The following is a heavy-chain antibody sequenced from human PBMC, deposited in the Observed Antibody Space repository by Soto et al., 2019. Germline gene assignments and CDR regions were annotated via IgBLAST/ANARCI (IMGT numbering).Heavy chain of an antibody. CDR2: IYYSGST. CDR3: ARKSPYGSGSYFDY. J-gene: IGHJ4*02. CDR1: GGSISSGGYY. Sequence: SETLSLTCTVSGGSISSGGYYWSWIRQHPGKGLEWIGYIYYSGSTYYNPSLKSRVTISVDTSKSQFSLKLSSVPAADTAVYYCARKSPYGSGSYFDYWGQGTLVTV. D-gene: IGHD3-10*01. V-gene: IGHV4-31*03.